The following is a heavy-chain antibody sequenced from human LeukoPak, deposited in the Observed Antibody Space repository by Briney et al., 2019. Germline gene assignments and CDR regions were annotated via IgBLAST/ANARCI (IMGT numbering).Heavy chain of an antibody. D-gene: IGHD5-12*01. CDR1: GFTFSSWW. Sequence: PGGSLRLSCAVSGFTFSSWWMTWVRQAPGKGLEWVANIKQDGSEKNCVDSVKGRFTISRDNAKNSLDLQMNRLRAEDTAVYYCARGHIGMDVWGKGTTVTVSS. J-gene: IGHJ6*04. V-gene: IGHV3-7*01. CDR3: ARGHIGMDV. CDR2: IKQDGSEK.